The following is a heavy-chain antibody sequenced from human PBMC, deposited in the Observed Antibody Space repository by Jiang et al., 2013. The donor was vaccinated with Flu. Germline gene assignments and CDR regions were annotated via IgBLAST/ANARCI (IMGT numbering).Heavy chain of an antibody. CDR3: AKDDFWSGLIDY. Sequence: VQLLESGGGLVQPGGSLGLSCAASGFTFSSYAMSWVRQAPGKGPEWVSAISGSGGSTYYADSVKGRFTISRDNSKNTLYLQMNSLRAEDTAVYYCAKDDFWSGLIDYWGQGTLVTVSS. J-gene: IGHJ4*02. CDR2: ISGSGGST. V-gene: IGHV3-23*01. D-gene: IGHD3-3*01. CDR1: GFTFSSYA.